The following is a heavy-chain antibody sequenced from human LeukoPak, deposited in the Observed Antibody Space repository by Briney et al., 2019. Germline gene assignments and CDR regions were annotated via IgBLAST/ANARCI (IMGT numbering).Heavy chain of an antibody. CDR1: GGTFISYA. Sequence: GSSVKVSCKASGGTFISYAISWVRQAPGQGLEWMGRIIPIFGTANYAQKFQGRVTITTDESTSTAYMELSSLRSEDTAVYYCARDTAVAGIDYWGQGTLVTVSS. V-gene: IGHV1-69*05. CDR2: IIPIFGTA. CDR3: ARDTAVAGIDY. J-gene: IGHJ4*02. D-gene: IGHD6-19*01.